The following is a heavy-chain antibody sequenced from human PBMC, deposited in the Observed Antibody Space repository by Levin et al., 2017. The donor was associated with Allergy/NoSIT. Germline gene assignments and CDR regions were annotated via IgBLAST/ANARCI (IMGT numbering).Heavy chain of an antibody. V-gene: IGHV4-31*03. CDR1: GGSISSGGYY. CDR3: ARDSHRADAFDI. J-gene: IGHJ3*02. CDR2: IYYSGST. Sequence: SQTLSLTCTVSGGSISSGGYYWSWIRQHPGKGLEWIGYIYYSGSTYYNPSLKSRVTISVDTSKNQFSLKLSSVTAADTAVYYCARDSHRADAFDIWGQGTMVTVSS. D-gene: IGHD3-10*01.